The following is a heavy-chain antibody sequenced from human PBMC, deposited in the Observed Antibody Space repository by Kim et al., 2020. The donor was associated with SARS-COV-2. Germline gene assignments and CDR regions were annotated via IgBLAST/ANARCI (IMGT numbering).Heavy chain of an antibody. J-gene: IGHJ5*02. CDR3: ARYCGGDCYGGWGFDP. Sequence: PVTGRYTISRDNGDNSLYLQMNSLRAEDAAVYYCARYCGGDCYGGWGFDPWGQGTLVTVSS. V-gene: IGHV3-48*03. D-gene: IGHD2-21*02.